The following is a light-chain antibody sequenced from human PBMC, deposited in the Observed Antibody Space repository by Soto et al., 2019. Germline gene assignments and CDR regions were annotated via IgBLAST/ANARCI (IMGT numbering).Light chain of an antibody. CDR1: QSNTTH. CDR2: HSS. CDR3: QQYNTWHRT. J-gene: IGKJ1*01. Sequence: IVMTQSPGTLSLSAGDRATLSCRASQSNTTHLAWYQQRPGQAPRLLIYHSSTRATGVPTRFSGSGSGTDFTLTLNSLQSEDIAVYYCQQYNTWHRTFGQGTKVEIK. V-gene: IGKV3-15*01.